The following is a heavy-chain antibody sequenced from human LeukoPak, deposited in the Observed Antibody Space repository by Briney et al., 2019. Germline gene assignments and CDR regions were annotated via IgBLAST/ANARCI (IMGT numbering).Heavy chain of an antibody. CDR2: INPDGSGK. V-gene: IGHV3-7*01. D-gene: IGHD3-16*01. CDR3: ASWGAGGNS. Sequence: GGSLRLSCEASGFTLSTYLMNWVRQVPGKGLDWVANINPDGSGKRYVDSVKGRFTIARDNADNSLSLQMNSLRAEDTAVYYCASWGAGGNSWGQGTLVTVSS. CDR1: GFTLSTYL. J-gene: IGHJ4*02.